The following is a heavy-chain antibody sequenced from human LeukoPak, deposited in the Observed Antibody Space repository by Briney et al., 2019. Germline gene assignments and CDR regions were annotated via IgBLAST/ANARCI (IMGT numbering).Heavy chain of an antibody. V-gene: IGHV4-39*07. CDR1: GGSISSSSYY. Sequence: PSETLSLTCTVSGGSISSSSYYWGWIRQPPGKGLEWIGSIYYSGSTYYNPSLKGRVTISVDTSKNQFSLKLRSVTAADTAVYYCARQRSSSWYLQYNWFDPWGQGTLVTVSS. D-gene: IGHD6-13*01. CDR2: IYYSGST. CDR3: ARQRSSSWYLQYNWFDP. J-gene: IGHJ5*02.